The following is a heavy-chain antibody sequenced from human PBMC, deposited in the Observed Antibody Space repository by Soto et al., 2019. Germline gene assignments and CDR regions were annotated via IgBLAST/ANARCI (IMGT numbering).Heavy chain of an antibody. CDR1: GFTFSTYA. CDR2: ISYHGFNK. J-gene: IGHJ3*02. Sequence: QVQLVESGGGVVQSGRSLRLSCAASGFTFSTYAMYWVRQAPGKGLEWVAVISYHGFNKFYADSVKGRFTISRDNSRHTLYLKMDSLRPEDTAVYYCARALTKDTSMVLDSFHIWGQGTKVTVSS. V-gene: IGHV3-30-3*01. CDR3: ARALTKDTSMVLDSFHI. D-gene: IGHD5-18*01.